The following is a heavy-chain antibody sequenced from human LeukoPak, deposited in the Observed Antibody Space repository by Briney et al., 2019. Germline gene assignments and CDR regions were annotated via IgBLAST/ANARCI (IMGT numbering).Heavy chain of an antibody. CDR1: GFIFSNYA. CDR2: IWYDGSNK. D-gene: IGHD5-18*01. V-gene: IGHV3-33*08. J-gene: IGHJ6*02. Sequence: GASLRLSCAASGFIFSNYAMSWVRQAPGKGLEWVAVIWYDGSNKYYADSVKGRFTISRDNSKNTLYLQMKSLRAEDTAVYYCARVVTPYYYYGMDVWGQGTTVTVSS. CDR3: ARVVTPYYYYGMDV.